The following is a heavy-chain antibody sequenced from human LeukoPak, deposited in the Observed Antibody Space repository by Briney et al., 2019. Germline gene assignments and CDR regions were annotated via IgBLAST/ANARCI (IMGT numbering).Heavy chain of an antibody. V-gene: IGHV4-39*01. Sequence: SETLSLTCSVSGGSISSNNHHWDWIRQPPGSGLEWIGSVHHSGATYYNPSLQSRLTLSVDMSKNQFSLNLNSVTAADTAVYYCARRDNSFDSWGPGTLVTVSS. CDR3: ARRDNSFDS. CDR2: VHHSGAT. J-gene: IGHJ4*02. CDR1: GGSISSNNHH. D-gene: IGHD5-24*01.